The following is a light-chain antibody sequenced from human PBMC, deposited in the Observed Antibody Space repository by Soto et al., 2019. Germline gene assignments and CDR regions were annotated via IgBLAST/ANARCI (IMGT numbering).Light chain of an antibody. CDR2: AAS. J-gene: IGKJ1*01. V-gene: IGKV1-39*01. CDR1: QNIRNY. Sequence: IPMTQSPSSLSASVRDSVTIPCRASQNIRNYLNWYQQKPGRAPKILIYAASSLQSGVPSRFSGSGSGTDFTLTISRLEPEDFAVYYCQQYGSSHRGFGQGTKVDI. CDR3: QQYGSSHRG.